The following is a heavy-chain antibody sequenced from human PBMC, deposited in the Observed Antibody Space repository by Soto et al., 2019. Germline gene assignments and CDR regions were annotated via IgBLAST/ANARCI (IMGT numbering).Heavy chain of an antibody. J-gene: IGHJ6*02. CDR3: ARFKSYYYYGMDV. Sequence: LSLTCAVYGGSFSGYYWSWIRQPPGKGLEWIGEINHSGSTNYNPSLKSRVTISVDTSKNQFSLKLSSVTAADTAVYYCARFKSYYYYGMDVWGQGTTVTVSS. CDR2: INHSGST. V-gene: IGHV4-34*01. CDR1: GGSFSGYY.